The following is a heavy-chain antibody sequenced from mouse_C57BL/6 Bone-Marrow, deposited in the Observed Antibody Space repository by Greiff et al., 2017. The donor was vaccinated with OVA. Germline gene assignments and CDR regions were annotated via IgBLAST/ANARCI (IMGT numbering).Heavy chain of an antibody. CDR2: IYPRSGNT. V-gene: IGHV1-81*01. J-gene: IGHJ2*01. Sequence: VQLQQSGAELARPGASVKLSCKASGYTFTSYGISWVKQRTGQGLEWIGEIYPRSGNTYYNEKFKGKATLTADKSSSTAYMELRSLTSEASAVYLCARWGGSSHFDYWGQGTTLTVSS. CDR3: ARWGGSSHFDY. D-gene: IGHD1-1*01. CDR1: GYTFTSYG.